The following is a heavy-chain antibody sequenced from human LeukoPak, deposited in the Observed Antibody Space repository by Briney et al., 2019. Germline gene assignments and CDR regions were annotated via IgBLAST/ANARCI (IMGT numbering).Heavy chain of an antibody. CDR2: IYYSGST. D-gene: IGHD6-19*01. CDR3: ARGRVAGGYYFDY. CDR1: GGSISSYY. Sequence: SETLSLTCTVSGGSISSYYWSWIRQPPGKGLEWIGYIYYSGSTNYNPSLKSRVTISLDTSKTQFSLKLDFMTAADTAIYYCARGRVAGGYYFDYWGQGTLVTVSS. J-gene: IGHJ4*02. V-gene: IGHV4-59*01.